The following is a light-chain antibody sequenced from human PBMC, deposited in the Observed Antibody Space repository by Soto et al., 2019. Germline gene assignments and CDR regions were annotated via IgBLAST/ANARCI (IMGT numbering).Light chain of an antibody. CDR2: DSS. Sequence: DIQMTQSPSSLSASVGDRVTITCRASQSIANYLNWYQQKPGNAPKLLIYDSSHLHIGVPSRFSGSGSGTDFTLTISRLQPEDFATYYCQQSYSIPWTFGLGTEVEIK. CDR1: QSIANY. CDR3: QQSYSIPWT. V-gene: IGKV1-39*01. J-gene: IGKJ1*01.